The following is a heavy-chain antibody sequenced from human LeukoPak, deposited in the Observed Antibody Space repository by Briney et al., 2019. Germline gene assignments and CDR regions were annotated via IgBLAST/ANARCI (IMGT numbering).Heavy chain of an antibody. V-gene: IGHV4-59*01. CDR1: GGSISSYY. J-gene: IGHJ4*02. CDR2: IDYSGST. Sequence: SETLSLTCTVSGGSISSYYGSWIRQPPGKGLEWIGYIDYSGSTNYNPSLKSRVTISVDTSKNQFSLKLSSVTAADMAVYYCARGSGGSHYDYWGQGTLVTVSS. D-gene: IGHD1-26*01. CDR3: ARGSGGSHYDY.